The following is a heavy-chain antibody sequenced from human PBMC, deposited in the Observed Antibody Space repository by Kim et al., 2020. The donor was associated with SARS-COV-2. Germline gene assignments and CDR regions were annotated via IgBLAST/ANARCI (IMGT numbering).Heavy chain of an antibody. CDR1: GFTFSSYA. J-gene: IGHJ6*02. V-gene: IGHV3-30*04. CDR3: ARDFRYCSGGSCDMAWAALFYYYYYGMDV. D-gene: IGHD2-15*01. CDR2: ISYDGSNK. Sequence: GGSLRLSCAASGFTFSSYAMHWVRQAPGKGLEWVAVISYDGSNKYYADSVKGRFTISRDNSKNTLYLQMNSLRAEDTAVYYCARDFRYCSGGSCDMAWAALFYYYYYGMDVWGQGTTVTVSS.